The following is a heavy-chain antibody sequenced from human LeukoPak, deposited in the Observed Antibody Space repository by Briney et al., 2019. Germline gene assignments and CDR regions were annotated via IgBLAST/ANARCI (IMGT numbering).Heavy chain of an antibody. CDR1: GGSISSSSYY. V-gene: IGHV4-39*02. CDR3: AREDRPTYYYDSSGYYHFDY. Sequence: SETLSLTCTVSGGSISSSSYYWGWIRQPPGTGLTCIGSSYYSVSTYYNPSLKSRVTISVDTSKNQFSLKLSSVTAADTAVYYCAREDRPTYYYDSSGYYHFDYWGQGTLVTVSS. CDR2: SYYSVST. D-gene: IGHD3-22*01. J-gene: IGHJ4*02.